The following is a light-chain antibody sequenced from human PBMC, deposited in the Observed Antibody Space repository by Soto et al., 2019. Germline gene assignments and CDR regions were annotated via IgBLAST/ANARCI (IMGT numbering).Light chain of an antibody. V-gene: IGKV1-5*01. CDR2: DAS. CDR1: QSITGW. Sequence: DIQMTQSPSTLSASVGDRVTISCRASQSITGWLAWYQQKPGKAPNLLVFDASSLERGVPSRFSGNGSGTELTLTISSLQPDDFATYYCQQYQSYSPTFGQGTKVDIK. J-gene: IGKJ1*01. CDR3: QQYQSYSPT.